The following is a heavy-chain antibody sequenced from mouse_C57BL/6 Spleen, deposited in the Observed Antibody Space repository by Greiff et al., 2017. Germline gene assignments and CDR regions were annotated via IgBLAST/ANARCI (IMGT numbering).Heavy chain of an antibody. CDR3: ARHDYYGSSYVWYFDV. V-gene: IGHV5-9*01. D-gene: IGHD1-1*01. Sequence: DVMLVESGGGLVKPGGSLKLSCAASGFTFSSYTMSWVRQTPEKRLEWVATISGGGGNTYYPDSVKGRFTISRDNAKNTLYLQMSSLRSEDTALYYCARHDYYGSSYVWYFDVWGTGTTVTVSS. J-gene: IGHJ1*03. CDR1: GFTFSSYT. CDR2: ISGGGGNT.